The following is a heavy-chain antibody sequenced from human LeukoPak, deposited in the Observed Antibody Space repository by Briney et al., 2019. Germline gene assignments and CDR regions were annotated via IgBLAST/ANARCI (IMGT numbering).Heavy chain of an antibody. CDR3: ARVSYYYDSSGYYREIYFDY. D-gene: IGHD3-22*01. J-gene: IGHJ4*02. V-gene: IGHV4-34*01. CDR2: INHSGST. CDR1: GGSFSGYY. Sequence: PSETLSLTCAVYGGSFSGYYWSWIRQPPGKGLEWIGEINHSGSTNYNPSLKSRVTISVDTSKNQFSLKLSSVTAADTAVYYCARVSYYYDSSGYYREIYFDYWGQGTLVTVSS.